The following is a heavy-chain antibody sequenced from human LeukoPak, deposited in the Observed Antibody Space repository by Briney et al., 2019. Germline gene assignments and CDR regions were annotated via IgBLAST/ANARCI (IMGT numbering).Heavy chain of an antibody. CDR1: GGSISSYY. CDR3: ARNSHFNFHFDC. Sequence: SETLSLTCTVSGGSISSYYWSWIRQPPGKGLDWIGYIYYSGNTNYNPYLKSRVTISVDTSKNQFSLKLNSVTAADTAVYYCARNSHFNFHFDCWGQGALVTVSS. D-gene: IGHD5-24*01. CDR2: IYYSGNT. V-gene: IGHV4-59*08. J-gene: IGHJ4*02.